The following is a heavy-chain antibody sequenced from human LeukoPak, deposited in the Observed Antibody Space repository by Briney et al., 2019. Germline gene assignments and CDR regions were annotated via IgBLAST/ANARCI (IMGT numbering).Heavy chain of an antibody. J-gene: IGHJ4*02. CDR1: XFTFXXXA. CDR2: ISGSGGST. D-gene: IGHD2-21*01. Sequence: LRLSXXXXXFTFXXXAMSWVRQXPGKGLEWVSAISGSGGSTYYADSVKGRFTISRDNSKNTLYLQMNSLRAEDTAVYYCAKDRADGIPAYYFDYWGQGTLVTVSS. V-gene: IGHV3-23*01. CDR3: AKDRADGIPAYYFDY.